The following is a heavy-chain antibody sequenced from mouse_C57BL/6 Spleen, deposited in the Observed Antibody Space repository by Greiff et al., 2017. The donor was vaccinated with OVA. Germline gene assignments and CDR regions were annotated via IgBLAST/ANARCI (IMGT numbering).Heavy chain of an antibody. CDR3: ARDPNWNYFDY. J-gene: IGHJ2*01. D-gene: IGHD4-1*01. Sequence: EVKVEESGPGLVKPSQSLSLTCSVTGYSITSGYYWNWIRQFPGNKLEWMGYISYDGSNNYNPSLKNRISITRDTSKNQFFLKLNSVTTEDTATYYCARDPNWNYFDYWGQGTTLTVSS. CDR1: GYSITSGYY. CDR2: ISYDGSN. V-gene: IGHV3-6*01.